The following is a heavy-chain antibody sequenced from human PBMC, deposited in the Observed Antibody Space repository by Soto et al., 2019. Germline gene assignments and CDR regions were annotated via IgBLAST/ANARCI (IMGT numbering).Heavy chain of an antibody. V-gene: IGHV3-21*01. CDR3: ARDLTTVTLFFYYYGMDV. D-gene: IGHD4-17*01. Sequence: EVQLVESGGGLVKPGGSLRLSCAAFGFTFSSYSMNWVRQAPGKGLEWVSSISSTSSYIYYADSVKGRFTISRDNAKNSLYLQMNSLRAEDTAVYYCARDLTTVTLFFYYYGMDVWGQGTTVTVSS. CDR1: GFTFSSYS. CDR2: ISSTSSYI. J-gene: IGHJ6*02.